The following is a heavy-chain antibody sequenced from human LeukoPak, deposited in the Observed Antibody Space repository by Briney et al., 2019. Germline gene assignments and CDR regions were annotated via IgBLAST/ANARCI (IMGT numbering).Heavy chain of an antibody. V-gene: IGHV1-2*02. CDR3: ARGAVAATREAKGIQFF. CDR1: GYTFTSYG. J-gene: IGHJ4*02. D-gene: IGHD2-15*01. CDR2: NNPNSGGT. Sequence: GASVKVSCKASGYTFTSYGISWVRQAPGQGLEWMGWNNPNSGGTNYAQKFQGRVTMTRDTSISTAYMELSRLRSDDTAVYYCARGAVAATREAKGIQFFWGQGTLVTVSS.